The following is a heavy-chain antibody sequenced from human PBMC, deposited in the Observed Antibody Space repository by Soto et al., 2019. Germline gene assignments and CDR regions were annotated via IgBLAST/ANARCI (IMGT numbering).Heavy chain of an antibody. V-gene: IGHV4-61*01. D-gene: IGHD3-10*01. Sequence: SETLSLTCTVSGGSISSGFYYWSWIRQPPGKGLEWIGYIYYSGSTNYNTSLKSRVTISVDTSKNQFSLKLNSMTAADTAVYYCARHNYGSGSTYFDYWGQGTLVTVSS. J-gene: IGHJ4*02. CDR2: IYYSGST. CDR3: ARHNYGSGSTYFDY. CDR1: GGSISSGFYY.